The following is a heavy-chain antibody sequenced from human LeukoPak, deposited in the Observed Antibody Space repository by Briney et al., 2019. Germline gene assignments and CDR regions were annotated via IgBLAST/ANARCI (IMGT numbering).Heavy chain of an antibody. D-gene: IGHD3-22*01. Sequence: NPSETLSLTCTVSGGSISSSSYYWGWIRQPPGKGLEWIGSIYYSGSTYYNPSLKSRVPISVDTSKNQFSLKLSSVTAADTAVYYCARVITMIEPGDAFDIWGQGTMVTVSS. CDR1: GGSISSSSYY. CDR2: IYYSGST. CDR3: ARVITMIEPGDAFDI. J-gene: IGHJ3*02. V-gene: IGHV4-39*07.